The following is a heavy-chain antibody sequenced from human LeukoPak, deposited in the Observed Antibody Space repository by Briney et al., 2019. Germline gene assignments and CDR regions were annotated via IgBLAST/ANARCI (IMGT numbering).Heavy chain of an antibody. Sequence: GGSLRLSCAASGFTFSSYAMSWVRQAPGKGLEWVSAISGSGGSTYYADSVKGRFTISRDNSKNTLYLQMNSLRAEDTAVYYCAKDKELERQFRKFDYWGQGTLVTVSS. D-gene: IGHD1-1*01. CDR1: GFTFSSYA. V-gene: IGHV3-23*01. CDR3: AKDKELERQFRKFDY. J-gene: IGHJ4*02. CDR2: ISGSGGST.